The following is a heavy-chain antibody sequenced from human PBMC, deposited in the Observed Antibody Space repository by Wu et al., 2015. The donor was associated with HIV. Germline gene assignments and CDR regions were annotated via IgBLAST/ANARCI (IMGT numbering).Heavy chain of an antibody. J-gene: IGHJ2*01. CDR3: ARNRYYYDSSGWWYFDL. CDR1: GGTFSSYA. V-gene: IGHV1-69*05. Sequence: QVQLVQSGAEVKKPGSSVKVSCKASGGTFSSYAISWVRQAPGQGLEWMGGIIPIFGTTNYAQKFQGRVTITTDESTSTAYMELSSLRSEDTAVYYCARNRYYYDSSGWWYFDLWGRGTLVTVSS. CDR2: IIPIFGTT. D-gene: IGHD3-22*01.